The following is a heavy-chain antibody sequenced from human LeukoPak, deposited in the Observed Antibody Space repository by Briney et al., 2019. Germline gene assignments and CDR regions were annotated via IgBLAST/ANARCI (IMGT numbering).Heavy chain of an antibody. Sequence: GGSLRLSCTASGFSFSTYWMSWIRQAPGKGLEWVSYISSSGSTIYYADSVKGRFTISRDNAKNSLYLQMNSLRAEDTAVYYCARNFVVVPASDYWGQGTLVTVSS. V-gene: IGHV3-11*04. CDR3: ARNFVVVPASDY. D-gene: IGHD2-2*01. CDR1: GFSFSTYW. J-gene: IGHJ4*02. CDR2: ISSSGSTI.